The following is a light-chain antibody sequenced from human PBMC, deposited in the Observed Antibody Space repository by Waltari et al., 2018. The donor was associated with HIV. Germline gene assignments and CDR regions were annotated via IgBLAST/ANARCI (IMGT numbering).Light chain of an antibody. CDR1: SDSVSTTHY. J-gene: IGLJ3*02. CDR3: VLYMGGAWV. Sequence: QTVVTQEPSFSVSPGGTVTLTCGLRSDSVSTTHYASWYRQTPGQAPLTLIYSTNGRSSGVPDRVSGSILWNKAALTITGAQADDECHYYCVLYMGGAWVFGGGTKLTVL. V-gene: IGLV8-61*01. CDR2: STN.